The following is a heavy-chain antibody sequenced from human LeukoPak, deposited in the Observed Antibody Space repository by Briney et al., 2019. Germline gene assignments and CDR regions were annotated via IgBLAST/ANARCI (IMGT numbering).Heavy chain of an antibody. V-gene: IGHV3-7*03. CDR1: GFTFSSYW. CDR2: IKQDGSEK. Sequence: GGSLRLSCAASGFTFSSYWMSWVRQAPGKGLEWVANIKQDGSEKYYVDSVKGRFTISRDNAKNSLYLQMNSLRAEDTAVFYCAKPAAGTLYYYYYMDVWGKGTTVTVSS. D-gene: IGHD6-13*01. CDR3: AKPAAGTLYYYYYMDV. J-gene: IGHJ6*03.